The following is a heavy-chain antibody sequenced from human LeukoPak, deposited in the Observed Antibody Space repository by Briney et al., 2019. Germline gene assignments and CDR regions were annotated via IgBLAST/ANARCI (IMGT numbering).Heavy chain of an antibody. V-gene: IGHV4-38-2*02. Sequence: SETLSLTCTVSGYSISSGYYWGWIRQPPGKRLEWIGSIYHSGSTYYNPSLKSRVTISVDTSKNQFSLKLSSVTAADTAVYYCASRTIAVAGSWWFDPWGQGTLVTVSS. CDR1: GYSISSGYY. CDR3: ASRTIAVAGSWWFDP. J-gene: IGHJ5*02. D-gene: IGHD6-19*01. CDR2: IYHSGST.